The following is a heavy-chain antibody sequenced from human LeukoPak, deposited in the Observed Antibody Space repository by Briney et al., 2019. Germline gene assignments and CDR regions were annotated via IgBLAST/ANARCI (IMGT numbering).Heavy chain of an antibody. CDR1: GYTFTSYG. Sequence: ASVKVSCKASGYTFTSYGISWVRQAPGQGPEWMGWISAYNGNTNYAQKLQGRVTMTTDTSTSTAYMELRSLRSDDTAVYYCARDNYDILTGYQFDYWGQGTLVTVSS. V-gene: IGHV1-18*01. D-gene: IGHD3-9*01. CDR3: ARDNYDILTGYQFDY. J-gene: IGHJ4*02. CDR2: ISAYNGNT.